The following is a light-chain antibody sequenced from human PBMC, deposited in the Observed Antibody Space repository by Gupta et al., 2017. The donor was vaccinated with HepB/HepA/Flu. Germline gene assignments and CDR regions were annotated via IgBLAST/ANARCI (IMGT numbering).Light chain of an antibody. V-gene: IGLV2-14*03. CDR1: SGDVSGYDF. J-gene: IGLJ1*01. CDR2: YVN. CDR3: CSFARGGTYI. Sequence: QSALTQPASVSGSPVQSITISCTGTSGDVSGYDFVSLYQHHPGKVPTVIISYVNYRPSGVSNRFSCSKSGNTASLTISGLQAEDDADYYCCSFARGGTYIFGSGTKVTVL.